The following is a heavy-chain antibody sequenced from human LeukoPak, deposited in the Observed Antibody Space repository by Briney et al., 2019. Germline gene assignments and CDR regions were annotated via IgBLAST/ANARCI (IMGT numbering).Heavy chain of an antibody. D-gene: IGHD6-19*01. CDR1: GFTFSDFT. V-gene: IGHV3-48*04. CDR3: AKDQRHDGVGWTFQH. CDR2: ISTRSNTI. Sequence: GGSLRLSRAASGFTFSDFTMNWVRQAPGKGLEWISYISTRSNTIYYADSVRGRFTISRDNAKNSLYLQMNSLRTEDTALYYCAKDQRHDGVGWTFQHWGQGTLVTVSS. J-gene: IGHJ1*01.